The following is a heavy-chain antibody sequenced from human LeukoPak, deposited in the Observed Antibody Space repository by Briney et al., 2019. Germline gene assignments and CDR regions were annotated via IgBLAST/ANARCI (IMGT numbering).Heavy chain of an antibody. V-gene: IGHV4-34*01. D-gene: IGHD6-13*01. Sequence: PSETLSHTCAVYGGSFSGYYWSWIRQPPGKGLEWIGEINHSGSTNYNPSLKSRVTMSVDTSKNQFSLKLSSVTAADTAVYYCARGGPYSSSWYVPHFDYWGQGTLVTVSS. CDR2: INHSGST. CDR1: GGSFSGYY. J-gene: IGHJ4*02. CDR3: ARGGPYSSSWYVPHFDY.